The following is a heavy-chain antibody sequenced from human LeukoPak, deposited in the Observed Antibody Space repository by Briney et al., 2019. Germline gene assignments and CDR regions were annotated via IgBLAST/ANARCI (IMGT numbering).Heavy chain of an antibody. Sequence: ASVKVSCKASGYTFTGYYMHWVRQAPGQGLEWMGWINPTSGGTNYAQKFQGRVTMTRDTSISTAYMELSRLRSDDTAVYYCARGGSLVIALIDYWGQGTLVTVSS. J-gene: IGHJ4*02. D-gene: IGHD3-22*01. CDR2: INPTSGGT. CDR1: GYTFTGYY. CDR3: ARGGSLVIALIDY. V-gene: IGHV1-2*02.